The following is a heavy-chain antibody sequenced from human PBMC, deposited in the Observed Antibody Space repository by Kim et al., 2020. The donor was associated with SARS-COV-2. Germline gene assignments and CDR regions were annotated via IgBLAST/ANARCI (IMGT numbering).Heavy chain of an antibody. D-gene: IGHD2-2*01. V-gene: IGHV3-23*01. CDR1: GFTFSSYA. CDR2: ISGSGGST. CDR3: AKDSPYCSSTSCPPPDAFDI. J-gene: IGHJ3*02. Sequence: GGSLRLSCAASGFTFSSYAMSWVRQAPGKGLEWVSAISGSGGSTYYADSVKGRFTISRDNSKNTLYLQMNSLRAEDTAVYYCAKDSPYCSSTSCPPPDAFDIWGQGTMVTVSS.